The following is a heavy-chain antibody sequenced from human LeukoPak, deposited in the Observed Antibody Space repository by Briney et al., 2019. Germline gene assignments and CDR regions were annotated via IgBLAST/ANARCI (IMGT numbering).Heavy chain of an antibody. CDR2: ISGSGGST. CDR1: GFTFSSYA. D-gene: IGHD3-10*01. J-gene: IGHJ4*02. Sequence: PGGSLRLSCAASGFTFSSYAMGWVRQAPGKGLEWVSAISGSGGSTYYADSVKGRFTISRDNSKNTLYLQMNSLRAEDTAVYYCAKDSREHYGSGSYSYWGQGTLVTVSS. CDR3: AKDSREHYGSGSYSY. V-gene: IGHV3-23*01.